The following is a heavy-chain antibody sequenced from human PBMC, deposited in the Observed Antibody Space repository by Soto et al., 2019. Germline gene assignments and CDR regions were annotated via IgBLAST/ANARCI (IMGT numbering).Heavy chain of an antibody. CDR2: INPSGVST. D-gene: IGHD5-18*01. Sequence: QVQLVQSGAEVKKPGASVRVSCKASGYALSSYHMHWVRQAPGQGLEWMGIINPSGVSTAYAQRFQGRVTVTRDTSTRTVYMELSGLRSEDTAVYYCARALPRSSGYSYGALDYWGQGTLVTVSP. CDR1: GYALSSYH. V-gene: IGHV1-46*01. CDR3: ARALPRSSGYSYGALDY. J-gene: IGHJ4*02.